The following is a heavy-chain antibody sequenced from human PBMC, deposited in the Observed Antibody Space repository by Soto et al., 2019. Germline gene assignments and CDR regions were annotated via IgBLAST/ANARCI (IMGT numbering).Heavy chain of an antibody. CDR2: ISGSGGST. CDR3: AKGKYRQQPILDY. CDR1: VFTFSSYA. D-gene: IGHD6-13*01. J-gene: IGHJ4*02. V-gene: IGHV3-23*01. Sequence: LXLSCAASVFTFSSYAMSWVRQAPGKGLEWVSAISGSGGSTYYADSVKGRFTISRDNSKNTLYLQMNSLRAEDTAVYYCAKGKYRQQPILDYWGQGTLVTVYS.